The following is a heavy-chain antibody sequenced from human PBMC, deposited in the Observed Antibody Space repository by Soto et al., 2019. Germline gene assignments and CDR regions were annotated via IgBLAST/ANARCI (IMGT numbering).Heavy chain of an antibody. D-gene: IGHD6-13*01. Sequence: QVQLVESGGGVVQPGRSLRLSCAASGFTFSSYGMHWVRQAPGKGLEWVAVISYDGNNKNYADSVKGRFIISRDNSKDTLFLQMNSLRGDDTAIYYCAKDLALPRLAAVGSFDYWGQGTLVTVSS. V-gene: IGHV3-30*18. CDR3: AKDLALPRLAAVGSFDY. J-gene: IGHJ4*02. CDR1: GFTFSSYG. CDR2: ISYDGNNK.